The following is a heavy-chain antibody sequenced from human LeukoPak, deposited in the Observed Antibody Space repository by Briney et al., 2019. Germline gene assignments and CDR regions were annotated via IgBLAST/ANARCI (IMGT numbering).Heavy chain of an antibody. Sequence: SETLSLTCNVSGYSISSGYYWGWIGQPPGKGLEWIGSIYHSGYTHYNPSLKGRVTMSVDTSKNDFSLKLSSVAAADTAIYYCVRDMNPTHYFDYWGQGTLVTVSS. D-gene: IGHD3-16*01. CDR3: VRDMNPTHYFDY. CDR2: IYHSGYT. J-gene: IGHJ4*02. V-gene: IGHV4-38-2*02. CDR1: GYSISSGYY.